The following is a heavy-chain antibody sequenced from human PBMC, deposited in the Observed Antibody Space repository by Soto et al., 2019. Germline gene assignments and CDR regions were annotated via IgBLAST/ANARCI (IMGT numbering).Heavy chain of an antibody. CDR2: ISYDGSNK. V-gene: IGHV3-30*18. J-gene: IGHJ4*02. Sequence: GGSLRLSCAASGFTFSSYGMHWVRQAPGKGLEWVAVISYDGSNKCYADSVKGRFTISRDNSKNTLYLQMNSLRAEDTAVYYCAKDYGYFDGEYYFDYWGQGTLVTVSS. CDR1: GFTFSSYG. CDR3: AKDYGYFDGEYYFDY. D-gene: IGHD3-9*01.